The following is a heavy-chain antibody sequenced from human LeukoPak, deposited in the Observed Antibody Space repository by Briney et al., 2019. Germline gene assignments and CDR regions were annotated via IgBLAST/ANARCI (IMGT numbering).Heavy chain of an antibody. V-gene: IGHV3-23*01. CDR1: GFTFSSYA. CDR3: AKDLRKYSSSWYNDY. Sequence: PGGSLRLSCAASGFTFSSYAMSWVRQAPGKGLEWVSAISGSGGSTYYADSVKGRFTISRDNSKNTLYLQMNSLRAKDTAVYYCAKDLRKYSSSWYNDYWGQGTLVTVSS. J-gene: IGHJ4*02. D-gene: IGHD6-13*01. CDR2: ISGSGGST.